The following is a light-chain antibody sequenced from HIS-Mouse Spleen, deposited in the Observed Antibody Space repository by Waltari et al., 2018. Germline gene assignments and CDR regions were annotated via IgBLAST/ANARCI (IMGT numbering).Light chain of an antibody. CDR3: QQYGSSPYT. Sequence: EIVLTQSPGTLSLSPGERATLSCRPSKRVTSSYLAWYQQKPGQAPRLLIYGASSMATGIPDRFSGSGSGTDFTLTISRLEPEDFAVYYCQQYGSSPYTFGQGTKLEIK. J-gene: IGKJ2*01. CDR1: KRVTSSY. V-gene: IGKV3-20*01. CDR2: GAS.